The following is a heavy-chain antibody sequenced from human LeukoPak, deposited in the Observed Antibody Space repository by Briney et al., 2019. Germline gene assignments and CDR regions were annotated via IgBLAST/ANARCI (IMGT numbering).Heavy chain of an antibody. Sequence: PGGSLRLSCGASGLTFNNYAMSWVRQAPGKGLEWVSAITGSGGNTYYADSVKGRFTISRDNSKNTLYLQMNSLRDEDTAVYYCAKWGDFDVLTGYYVPDFWGQGTLVTVSS. CDR1: GLTFNNYA. J-gene: IGHJ4*02. D-gene: IGHD3-9*01. CDR3: AKWGDFDVLTGYYVPDF. V-gene: IGHV3-23*01. CDR2: ITGSGGNT.